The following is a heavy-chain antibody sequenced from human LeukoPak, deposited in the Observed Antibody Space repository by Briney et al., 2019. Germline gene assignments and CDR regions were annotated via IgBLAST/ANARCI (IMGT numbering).Heavy chain of an antibody. V-gene: IGHV4-34*01. D-gene: IGHD6-13*01. J-gene: IGHJ5*02. Sequence: SETLSLTCAVYGGSCSGYYWSWIRQPPGKGLEWIGEINHSGSTNYNPSLKSRVTISVDTSKNQFSLKLSSVTAADTAVYYCARGLEQQLVLPTSWFDPWGQGTLVTVSS. CDR1: GGSCSGYY. CDR2: INHSGST. CDR3: ARGLEQQLVLPTSWFDP.